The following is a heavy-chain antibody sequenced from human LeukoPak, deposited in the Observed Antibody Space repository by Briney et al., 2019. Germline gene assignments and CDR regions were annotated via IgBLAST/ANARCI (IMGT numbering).Heavy chain of an antibody. CDR2: ISGRGGST. J-gene: IGHJ4*02. D-gene: IGHD3-10*01. V-gene: IGHV3-23*01. CDR3: AKSVLDYYGSGSYYDC. CDR1: GVTFSSYA. Sequence: GGSLRLSCAASGVTFSSYAMSWVRQAPGKGLKWVSAISGRGGSTYYADSVKGRFTISRDNSRNTLYLQMNSLRAEDTAVYYCAKSVLDYYGSGSYYDCWGQGTLVTVSS.